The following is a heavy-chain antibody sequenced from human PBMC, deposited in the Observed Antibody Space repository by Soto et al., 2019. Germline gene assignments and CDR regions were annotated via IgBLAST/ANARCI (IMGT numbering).Heavy chain of an antibody. J-gene: IGHJ5*02. Sequence: QVQLVESGGGVVQPGRSLRLSCAASGFTFSSYAMHWVRQAPGKGLEWVAVISYDGSNKYYADSVKGRFTISRDNXKTXLYLQMNSLRAEDTAVYYCARDYREYGDYVGWFDPWGQGTLVTVSS. D-gene: IGHD4-17*01. CDR2: ISYDGSNK. CDR1: GFTFSSYA. CDR3: ARDYREYGDYVGWFDP. V-gene: IGHV3-30-3*01.